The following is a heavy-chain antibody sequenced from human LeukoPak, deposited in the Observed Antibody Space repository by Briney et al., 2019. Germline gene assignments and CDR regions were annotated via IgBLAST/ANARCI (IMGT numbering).Heavy chain of an antibody. D-gene: IGHD6-13*01. Sequence: GESLKISCKGSEYSFTSYWIGWVRQMPGQGLEWMGIIYPDDSNTIYGPSFQGQVTISADKSINTAYLEWSSLKASDTAIYYCARQGAAGKYYYYYMDVWGKGTTVTVSS. J-gene: IGHJ6*03. CDR1: EYSFTSYW. CDR2: IYPDDSNT. V-gene: IGHV5-51*01. CDR3: ARQGAAGKYYYYYMDV.